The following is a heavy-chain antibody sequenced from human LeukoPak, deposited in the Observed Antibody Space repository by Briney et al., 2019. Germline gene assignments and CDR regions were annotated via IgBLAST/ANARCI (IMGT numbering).Heavy chain of an antibody. Sequence: SETLSLTCTVSGGSFSSYYWSWIRQPPGKGLEWIGYIYYSGSNNYNPSLKSRVTISVDTSKNQFSLKLSSVPAADTAVYYCARYPRDSSGLYYYYYGMDVWGQGTTVTVSS. CDR1: GGSFSSYY. V-gene: IGHV4-59*08. CDR3: ARYPRDSSGLYYYYYGMDV. J-gene: IGHJ6*02. CDR2: IYYSGSN. D-gene: IGHD3-22*01.